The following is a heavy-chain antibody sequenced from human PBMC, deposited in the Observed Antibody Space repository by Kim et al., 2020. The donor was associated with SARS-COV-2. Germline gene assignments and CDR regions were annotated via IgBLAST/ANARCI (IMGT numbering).Heavy chain of an antibody. CDR2: IYNSGST. J-gene: IGHJ3*02. CDR3: ARRGVGYCSCTSCHNAFDI. D-gene: IGHD2-2*01. V-gene: IGHV4-59*08. CDR1: GGSISSYC. Sequence: SETLSLTCTVSGGSISSYCWSWIRQPPGKGLEWIGYIYNSGSTNYNPSLKSRVTISVDTSKNQFSLKLSSVTAADTAVYYCARRGVGYCSCTSCHNAFDIWGQGTMVTVSS.